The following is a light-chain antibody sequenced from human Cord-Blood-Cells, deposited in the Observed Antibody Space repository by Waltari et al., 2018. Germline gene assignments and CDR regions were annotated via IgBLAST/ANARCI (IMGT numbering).Light chain of an antibody. Sequence: DIQMTQSPSSLSASVGDRVTLTCRASQSISSYLNWYKQKPGKAPKLLIYAASSLQSGVPSRFSGSGSGTDFTLTISSLQPEDFATYYCQQSYSTITFGQGTRLEIK. CDR1: QSISSY. CDR2: AAS. J-gene: IGKJ5*01. V-gene: IGKV1-39*01. CDR3: QQSYSTIT.